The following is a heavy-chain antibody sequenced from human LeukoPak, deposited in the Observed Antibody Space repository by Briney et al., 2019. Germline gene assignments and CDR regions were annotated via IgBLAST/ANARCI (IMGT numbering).Heavy chain of an antibody. D-gene: IGHD2-15*01. CDR2: ISSSSSYI. CDR1: GFTFSSYS. V-gene: IGHV3-21*01. CDR3: ARDPGGGSAFDI. Sequence: GGSLRLSCAASGFTFSSYSVNWVRQAPGKGLEWVSSISSSSSYIYYADSVKGRFTISRDNAKNSLYLQMNSLRAEDTAVYYCARDPGGGSAFDIWGQGTMVTVSS. J-gene: IGHJ3*02.